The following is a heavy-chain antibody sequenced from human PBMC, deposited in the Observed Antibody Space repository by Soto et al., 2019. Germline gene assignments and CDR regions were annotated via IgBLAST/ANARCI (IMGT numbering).Heavy chain of an antibody. CDR1: GDSVSSPYY. V-gene: IGHV4-4*02. Sequence: QVQLQESGPGLVKPSGTLSLTCAVSGDSVSSPYYWCWVRQPPGKGLEWIGEVFHTGTTSYNPSLRSRVTISMDKSINQFSRDLSSVTAADTAVYYCARSAGWYAVQSWGPGTLVIVSS. CDR2: VFHTGTT. D-gene: IGHD6-19*01. J-gene: IGHJ5*02. CDR3: ARSAGWYAVQS.